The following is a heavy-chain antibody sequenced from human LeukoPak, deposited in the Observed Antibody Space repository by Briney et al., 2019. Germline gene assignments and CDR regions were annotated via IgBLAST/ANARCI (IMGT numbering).Heavy chain of an antibody. Sequence: GGSLRLSCAVSGITLSNYGMSWVRQAPGKGLEWVAGISDSGGRTNYADSVKGRFTISRDNPKNTLYLQMNRLRAEDTAVYFCAKRGVVIRVILVGFHKEAYYFDSWGQGALVTVSS. CDR3: AKRGVVIRVILVGFHKEAYYFDS. CDR1: GITLSNYG. J-gene: IGHJ4*02. CDR2: ISDSGGRT. V-gene: IGHV3-23*01. D-gene: IGHD3-22*01.